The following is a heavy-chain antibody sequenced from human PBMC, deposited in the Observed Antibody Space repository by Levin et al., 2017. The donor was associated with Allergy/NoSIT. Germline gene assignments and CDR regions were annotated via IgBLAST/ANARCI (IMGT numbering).Heavy chain of an antibody. Sequence: HPGGSLRLSCAASGFTFSSYGMSWVRQAPGKGLEWVSAITGSGGSTYYADSVKGRFTISRDNSKNTLYLQMNSLRAEDTALYYCAKRGSSDWYGVFDYWGQGTLVTVSS. V-gene: IGHV3-23*01. D-gene: IGHD6-19*01. CDR2: ITGSGGST. CDR3: AKRGSSDWYGVFDY. J-gene: IGHJ4*02. CDR1: GFTFSSYG.